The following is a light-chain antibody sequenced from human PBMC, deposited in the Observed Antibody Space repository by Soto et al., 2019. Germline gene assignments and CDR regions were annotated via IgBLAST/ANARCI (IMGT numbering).Light chain of an antibody. V-gene: IGLV2-14*01. CDR1: SSDVGGYNY. CDR3: SSFTSSMTNV. J-gene: IGLJ1*01. Sequence: QSALTQPASVSGSPGQSITISCTGTSSDVGGYNYVSWYQQHPGKAPKFMIYDVSNRPSGVSTRFSGSKSGNTASLTISGLQAADEADYFCSSFTSSMTNVFGSGTKVTVL. CDR2: DVS.